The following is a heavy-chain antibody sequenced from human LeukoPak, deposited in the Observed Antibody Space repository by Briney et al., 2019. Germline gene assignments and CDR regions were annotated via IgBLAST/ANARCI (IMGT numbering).Heavy chain of an antibody. CDR1: GYSFTTYY. CDR3: ASDGIEGDYYYMDV. Sequence: ASVKVSCKASGYSFTTYYLHWVRQAPGQGLEWMGINNPGGGTVVHGQKFQGRVSMTRDMSTSTDYMELSSLTSEDTAVYYCASDGIEGDYYYMDVWGRGTTVTVSS. D-gene: IGHD1-14*01. J-gene: IGHJ6*03. CDR2: NNPGGGTV. V-gene: IGHV1-46*01.